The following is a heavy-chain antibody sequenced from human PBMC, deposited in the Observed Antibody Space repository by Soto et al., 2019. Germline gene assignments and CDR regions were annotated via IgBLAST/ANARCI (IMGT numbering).Heavy chain of an antibody. CDR3: ARGQAQGDERHYGVDV. CDR2: ICTAGVP. D-gene: IGHD2-21*02. CDR1: GFTFSSYD. J-gene: IGHJ6*02. Sequence: GSLRLSCAASGFTFSSYDMHWVRQATGKGLEWCSAICTAGVPYYPGSVKGRFTISRENAKNSLYLQMNSLRAGDTAVYYCARGQAQGDERHYGVDVWGEGTTVTVT. V-gene: IGHV3-13*05.